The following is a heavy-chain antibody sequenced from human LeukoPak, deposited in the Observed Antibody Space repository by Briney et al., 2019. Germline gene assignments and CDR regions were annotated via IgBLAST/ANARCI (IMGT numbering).Heavy chain of an antibody. J-gene: IGHJ4*02. D-gene: IGHD3-22*01. CDR1: GGTFSSYA. Sequence: ASVKVSCKASGGTFSSYAISWVRQAPGQGLEWMGRIIPIFGTANYAQKFQGRVTITTDESTSTAYVELSSLRSEDTAVYYCARAVYDSSGYYFDYWGQGTLVTVSS. CDR3: ARAVYDSSGYYFDY. V-gene: IGHV1-69*05. CDR2: IIPIFGTA.